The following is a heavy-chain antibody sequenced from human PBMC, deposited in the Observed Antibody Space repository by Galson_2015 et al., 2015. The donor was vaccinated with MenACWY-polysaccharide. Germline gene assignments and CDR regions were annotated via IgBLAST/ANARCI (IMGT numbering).Heavy chain of an antibody. Sequence: SLRLSCAASGFTFSTYWMHWVRQAPGKGLVWVSRIKSDGSSTNYADSVKGRFTISRDNAKNALYLQMNSLRAEDTALYYCARGYSAYDWGTFDYWGQGTLVTVSS. CDR3: ARGYSAYDWGTFDY. CDR2: IKSDGSST. J-gene: IGHJ4*02. V-gene: IGHV3-74*01. CDR1: GFTFSTYW. D-gene: IGHD5-12*01.